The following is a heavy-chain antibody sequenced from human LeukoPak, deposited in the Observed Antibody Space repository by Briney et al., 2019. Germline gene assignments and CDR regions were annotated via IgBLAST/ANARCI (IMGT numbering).Heavy chain of an antibody. J-gene: IGHJ3*02. CDR1: GSTFSSYG. V-gene: IGHV3-30*18. CDR2: ISYDGSNK. D-gene: IGHD2-15*01. Sequence: GGSLGLSCVVSGSTFSSYGMHWVRQAPGTGLEWVAIISYDGSNKYYADSVKGRFTISRDNSKNTLYLRMNSLRAEDTAVYYCAKDISLRYCSGGSCPGHDAFDIWGQGTMVTVSS. CDR3: AKDISLRYCSGGSCPGHDAFDI.